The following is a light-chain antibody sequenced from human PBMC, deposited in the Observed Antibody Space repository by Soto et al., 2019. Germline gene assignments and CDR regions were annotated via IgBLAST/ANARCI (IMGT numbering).Light chain of an antibody. CDR3: MQALQTPWT. V-gene: IGKV2-28*01. CDR1: QSLLHSNGYNY. CDR2: LGS. J-gene: IGKJ1*01. Sequence: DIMMTQSPLSLPVTPGEPASISCRSSQSLLHSNGYNYLDWYLQKPGQSPQLLIYLGSNRASGVPDRFSGSGSGTDFTLKISRVEAEDVGVYYCMQALQTPWTFGQRTKVEIK.